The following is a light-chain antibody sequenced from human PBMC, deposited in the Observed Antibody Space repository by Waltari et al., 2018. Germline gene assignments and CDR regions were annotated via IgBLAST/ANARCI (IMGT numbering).Light chain of an antibody. Sequence: QSVLTQPPSVSAAPGQKVTISCSGSSSNIGNYFVSWYHQLPGATPKLLIYDNYKRPSRIPDRFSASKSGTSATLDITGLQIGDEADYYCATWDNSLTAVVFGGGTKLTVL. CDR1: SSNIGNYF. V-gene: IGLV1-51*01. CDR3: ATWDNSLTAVV. J-gene: IGLJ2*01. CDR2: DNY.